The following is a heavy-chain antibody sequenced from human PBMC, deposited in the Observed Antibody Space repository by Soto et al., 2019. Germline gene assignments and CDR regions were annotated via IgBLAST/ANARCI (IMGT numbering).Heavy chain of an antibody. D-gene: IGHD3-16*01. V-gene: IGHV3-74*01. CDR2: ITSDGAST. Sequence: GGSLRLSCAASGLTFSKYWMHWVRQPPGMGLEWLSRITSDGASTSYADSVKGRFTISRDNANNTVYLQMNSLRAEDTAVYYCTKMGGFDYWGQGTLVTVSS. CDR3: TKMGGFDY. J-gene: IGHJ4*02. CDR1: GLTFSKYW.